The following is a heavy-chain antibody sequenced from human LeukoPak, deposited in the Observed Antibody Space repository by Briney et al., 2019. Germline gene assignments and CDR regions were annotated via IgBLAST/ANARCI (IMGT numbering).Heavy chain of an antibody. CDR1: GFTFSSYG. D-gene: IGHD6-13*01. CDR3: AKGPAVLAADFDY. CDR2: IWYDGSNK. Sequence: GGSLRLSCAASGFTFSSYGMHWVRQAPGKGLEWVALIWYDGSNKFYADSVKGRFTISRDNSNNTLYLQINSLRPEDTAVYYCAKGPAVLAADFDYWGQGTLIAVSS. V-gene: IGHV3-33*06. J-gene: IGHJ4*02.